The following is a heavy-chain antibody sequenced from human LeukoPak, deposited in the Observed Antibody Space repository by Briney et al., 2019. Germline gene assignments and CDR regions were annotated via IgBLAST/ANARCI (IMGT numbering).Heavy chain of an antibody. CDR2: ISTSSSTI. V-gene: IGHV3-48*01. CDR3: AKACQRLQLACMDV. D-gene: IGHD6-25*01. CDR1: GFTFSSHS. J-gene: IGHJ6*02. Sequence: GGSLRLSCAASGFTFSSHSMNWVRQAPGKGLEWISYISTSSSTIHYADSVKGRFTISRDNAKNSLFLQMDSLRAEDTAVYYCAKACQRLQLACMDVWGQGTTVTVSS.